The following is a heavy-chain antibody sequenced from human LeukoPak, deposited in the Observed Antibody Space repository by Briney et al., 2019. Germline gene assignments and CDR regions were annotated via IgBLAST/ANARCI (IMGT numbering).Heavy chain of an antibody. D-gene: IGHD3-22*01. V-gene: IGHV1-2*06. CDR1: GYTLTDLS. J-gene: IGHJ3*02. Sequence: ASVKVSCKVSGYTLTDLSMHWVRQAPGQGLDWMGRINPNNGGTNYAQKFQGRVTMTRDMSMSTAYMELSRLRSDDTAVYYCAGEDNSSGYRPFDIWGQGTMVTVPS. CDR3: AGEDNSSGYRPFDI. CDR2: INPNNGGT.